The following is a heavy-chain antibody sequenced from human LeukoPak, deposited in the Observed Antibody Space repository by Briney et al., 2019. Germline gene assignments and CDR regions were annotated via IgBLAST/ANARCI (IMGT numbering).Heavy chain of an antibody. D-gene: IGHD2-2*01. CDR3: AKAGYQLPEGWFDP. CDR1: GYTFTGYY. Sequence: ASVKVSCKASGYTFTGYYMHWVRQAPGQGLEWMGWINPNSGGTNYAQKFQGRVTMTRDTSASTAYMELSSLRSEDTAVYYCAKAGYQLPEGWFDPWGQGTLVTVSS. CDR2: INPNSGGT. V-gene: IGHV1-2*02. J-gene: IGHJ5*02.